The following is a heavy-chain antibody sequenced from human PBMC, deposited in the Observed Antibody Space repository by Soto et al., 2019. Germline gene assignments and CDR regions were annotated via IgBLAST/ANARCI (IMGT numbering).Heavy chain of an antibody. CDR3: ASEYCGGDCYSAARYGMYV. Sequence: ASVKVSCKASGYTFTSYAMHWVRQAPGQRLEWMGWINAGNGNTKYSQKYQGRVTITRDTSASTAYMELSSLRSEDTAVYYCASEYCGGDCYSAARYGMYVWGQGTTVTVSS. CDR2: INAGNGNT. V-gene: IGHV1-3*01. D-gene: IGHD2-21*02. J-gene: IGHJ6*02. CDR1: GYTFTSYA.